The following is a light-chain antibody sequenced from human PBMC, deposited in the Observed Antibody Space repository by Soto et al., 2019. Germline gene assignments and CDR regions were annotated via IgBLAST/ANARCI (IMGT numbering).Light chain of an antibody. J-gene: IGKJ4*01. V-gene: IGKV3-15*01. Sequence: EIVMTQSPATLSVSPGERATLFCRASQSVRSNFLAWYQQKPGQAPRLLIYGASTRATGVPARFSGSGSGTEFTLTISSLPSEDFAVYYCQQFSAWPLTFGGGTMVEIK. CDR1: QSVRSN. CDR3: QQFSAWPLT. CDR2: GAS.